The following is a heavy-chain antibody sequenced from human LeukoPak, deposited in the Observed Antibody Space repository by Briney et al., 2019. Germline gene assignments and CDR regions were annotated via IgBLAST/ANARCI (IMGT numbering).Heavy chain of an antibody. J-gene: IGHJ3*01. CDR1: GYTFTSYY. Sequence: ASVKVSCKASGYTFTSYYMHWVRQAPGHGLEWMGIINPSGGSTLYAQKFQGRVTMTRDTSTSTVYMELSSLRSEDTAVCYCARAVGKGPLYDTSGYYYGGGAFDLWGQGTMVTVSS. V-gene: IGHV1-46*01. CDR2: INPSGGST. D-gene: IGHD3-22*01. CDR3: ARAVGKGPLYDTSGYYYGGGAFDL.